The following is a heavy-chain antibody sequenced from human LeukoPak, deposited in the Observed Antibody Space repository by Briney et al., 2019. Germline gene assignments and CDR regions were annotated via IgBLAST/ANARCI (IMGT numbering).Heavy chain of an antibody. V-gene: IGHV1-2*02. CDR2: INPNSGGT. D-gene: IGHD3-3*01. CDR1: GFTFTSYY. J-gene: IGHJ4*02. Sequence: ASVKVSCKASGFTFTSYYMHWVRQAPGQGLEWMGWINPNSGGTNYAQKFQGRVTMTRDTSISTAYMELSRLRSDDTAVYYCARVGPSYYDFWSGYSADYWGQGTLVTVSS. CDR3: ARVGPSYYDFWSGYSADY.